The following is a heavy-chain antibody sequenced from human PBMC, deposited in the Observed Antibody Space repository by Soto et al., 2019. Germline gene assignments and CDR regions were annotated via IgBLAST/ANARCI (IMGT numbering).Heavy chain of an antibody. CDR1: GGSISSYY. Sequence: QVQLQESGPGLVKPSETLSLTCTVSGGSISSYYWSWIRQPPGKGLEWIGYIYYSGSTNYNPSLKSRVTISVDTSKNQFSLKLSSVTAADTAVYYCARDSRFIAAATGRDYYYYMDVWGKGTTVTVSS. D-gene: IGHD2-2*01. CDR2: IYYSGST. J-gene: IGHJ6*03. CDR3: ARDSRFIAAATGRDYYYYMDV. V-gene: IGHV4-59*01.